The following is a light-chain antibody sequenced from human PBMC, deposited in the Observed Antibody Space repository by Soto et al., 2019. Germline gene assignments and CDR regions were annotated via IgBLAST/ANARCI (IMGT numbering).Light chain of an antibody. J-gene: IGKJ1*01. V-gene: IGKV3-20*01. Sequence: EIVLTQSPGTLSLSPGERATLSCRASQSVSSSYLAWYQQKPGQAPRLLIYDTSSRATGIPDRFSGSGSGTYSTLVISRLQPEDSALYYCQHCGSSPSFGQGTKVELK. CDR3: QHCGSSPS. CDR1: QSVSSSY. CDR2: DTS.